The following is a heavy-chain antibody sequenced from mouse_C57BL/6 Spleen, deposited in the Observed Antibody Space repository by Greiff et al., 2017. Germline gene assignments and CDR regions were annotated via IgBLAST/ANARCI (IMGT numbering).Heavy chain of an antibody. J-gene: IGHJ2*01. Sequence: VQLQQSGPELVKPGASVKISCKASGYAFSSSWMNWVKQRPGKGLEWIGRIYPGDGDTNYNGKFKGKATLTADKSSSTAYMQLSSLTSEDSAVYFCARNDYRDYWGQGTTLTVSS. CDR3: ARNDYRDY. V-gene: IGHV1-82*01. CDR2: IYPGDGDT. CDR1: GYAFSSSW. D-gene: IGHD2-4*01.